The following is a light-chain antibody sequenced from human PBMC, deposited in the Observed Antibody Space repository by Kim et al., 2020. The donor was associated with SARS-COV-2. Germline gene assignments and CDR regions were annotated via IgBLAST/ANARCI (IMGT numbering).Light chain of an antibody. CDR1: KRISSW. V-gene: IGKV1-5*03. J-gene: IGKJ1*01. Sequence: ATGGDRESITGRASKRISSWVEWDQQKPGKAPKRLIYKASSLERGVPTRLSGSGSGAGFTLNSSRLQPDDVGTYYCQQYKSNSGTSGQGNKVDIK. CDR3: QQYKSNSGT. CDR2: KAS.